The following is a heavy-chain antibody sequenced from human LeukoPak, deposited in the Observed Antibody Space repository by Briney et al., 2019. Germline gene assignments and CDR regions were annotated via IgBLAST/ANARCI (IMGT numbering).Heavy chain of an antibody. D-gene: IGHD2-21*01. J-gene: IGHJ3*01. CDR1: GGSISSYY. Sequence: PSETLSLTCTVSGGSISSYYWSWIRQPPGKGLGWIGYIYSSGSTIYNPSLKSRVTISVDTSKNQFSLKLYSVTAADTAMYYCARRPIPSPPGVIAHAFDLWGQGTMVTVSS. V-gene: IGHV4-59*01. CDR3: ARRPIPSPPGVIAHAFDL. CDR2: IYSSGST.